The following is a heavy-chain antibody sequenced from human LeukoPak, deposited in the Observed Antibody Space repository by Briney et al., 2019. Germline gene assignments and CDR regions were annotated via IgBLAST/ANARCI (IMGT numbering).Heavy chain of an antibody. CDR2: INPNSGGT. D-gene: IGHD3-22*01. V-gene: IGHV1-2*02. CDR3: ARDQEDYYDSSAPWI. Sequence: ASVKVSCKASGYTFTGYYMHWVRQAPGQGLEWMGWINPNSGGTNYAQKFQGRVTMTRDTSISTAYMELSRLRSDDPAVYYCARDQEDYYDSSAPWIWGQGTMVTVSS. CDR1: GYTFTGYY. J-gene: IGHJ3*02.